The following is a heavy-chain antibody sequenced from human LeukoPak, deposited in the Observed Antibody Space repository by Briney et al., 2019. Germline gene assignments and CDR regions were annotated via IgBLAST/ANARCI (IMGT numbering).Heavy chain of an antibody. Sequence: ASVKVSCKASGYTFPSYFMHRVRQAPGQGLEWMGIINPTGGSSTYAQKFQGRVTMTRDTSTSTVYMELSSLRSDDTAVYYCARTAARRFDYWGQGTLVTVSS. CDR2: INPTGGSS. V-gene: IGHV1-46*01. CDR3: ARTAARRFDY. CDR1: GYTFPSYF. J-gene: IGHJ4*02. D-gene: IGHD6-6*01.